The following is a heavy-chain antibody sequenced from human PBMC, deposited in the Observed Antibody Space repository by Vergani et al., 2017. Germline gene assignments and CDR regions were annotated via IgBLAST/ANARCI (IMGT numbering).Heavy chain of an antibody. D-gene: IGHD2-8*01. V-gene: IGHV1-3*01. CDR2: INAGNGNT. CDR3: ARAQGYMLGDY. Sequence: QVQLVQSGAEVKKPGASVKVSCKASGYTFTSYAMHWVRQAPGQRLEWSGWINAGNGNTKYSQKFQGRVTITRATSASAADMELSSLRFEDTAVYYCARAQGYMLGDYWGQGTLVTVSS. J-gene: IGHJ4*02. CDR1: GYTFTSYA.